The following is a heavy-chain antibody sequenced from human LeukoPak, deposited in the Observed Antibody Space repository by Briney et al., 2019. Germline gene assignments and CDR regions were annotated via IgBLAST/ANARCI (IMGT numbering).Heavy chain of an antibody. V-gene: IGHV1-18*04. D-gene: IGHD6-6*01. CDR2: ISAYNGNT. Sequence: ASVKVSCKASGYTFTDYYMHWVRQAPGQGLEWMGWISAYNGNTNYAQKLQGRVTMTTDTSTSTAYMELRSLRSDDTAVYYCARAGSSSSDYWGQGTLVTVSS. CDR1: GYTFTDYY. CDR3: ARAGSSSSDY. J-gene: IGHJ4*02.